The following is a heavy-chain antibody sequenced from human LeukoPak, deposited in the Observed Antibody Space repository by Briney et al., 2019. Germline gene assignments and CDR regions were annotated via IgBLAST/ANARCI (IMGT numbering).Heavy chain of an antibody. Sequence: GGSLRLSCAASGFTFSTYVMSWVRQAPGKGLEWVSSISGSGDSTYYADSVKGRFTISRDNSKNTLYLQMNSLRAEDTAVYYCAKKYYGDPWDYFDYWGQGTLVTVSS. CDR3: AKKYYGDPWDYFDY. CDR1: GFTFSTYV. J-gene: IGHJ4*02. V-gene: IGHV3-23*01. CDR2: ISGSGDST. D-gene: IGHD4-17*01.